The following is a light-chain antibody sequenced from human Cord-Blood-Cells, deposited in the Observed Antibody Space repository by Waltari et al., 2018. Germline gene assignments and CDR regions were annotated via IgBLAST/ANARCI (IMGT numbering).Light chain of an antibody. CDR2: DFS. Sequence: QSALTQPRSVSGSPGQSVPISCTGTSSDVGGYNYVSWYQQPPGKAPKLMIYDFSKRPSGFPDRFSGSKSGNTASLTISGLQAEDEADYYCCSYAGSYTLVFGGGTKLTVL. J-gene: IGLJ2*01. V-gene: IGLV2-11*02. CDR3: CSYAGSYTLV. CDR1: SSDVGGYNY.